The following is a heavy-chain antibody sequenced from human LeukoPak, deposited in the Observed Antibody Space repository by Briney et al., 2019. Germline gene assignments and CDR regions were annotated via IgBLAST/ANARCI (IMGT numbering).Heavy chain of an antibody. CDR1: GFIFGDYA. CDR2: IRSKAFGGTT. D-gene: IGHD5-18*01. J-gene: IGHJ4*02. Sequence: GGSLRLSCTASGFIFGDYAMNWFRQAPGKGLQWVGLIRSKAFGGTTEYAASVKGRFTISRDDSKSIAYLQVNNLKTEDTAVYYCTRDGEYSYGLNRAFDYWGQGTLVTVSS. V-gene: IGHV3-49*03. CDR3: TRDGEYSYGLNRAFDY.